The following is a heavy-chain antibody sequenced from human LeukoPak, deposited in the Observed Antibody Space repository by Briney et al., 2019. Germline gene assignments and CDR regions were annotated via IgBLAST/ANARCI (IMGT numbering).Heavy chain of an antibody. J-gene: IGHJ5*02. CDR2: INPDSTGT. Sequence: ASVKVSCKASGYTFSGYYIHWVRQAPGQGLEWMGWINPDSTGTTYAHKFQGRVTMTRDTSISTAYMEVSRLTSDDTAIYYCVRQRTNWFDPWGQGTLVTVSS. V-gene: IGHV1-2*07. CDR1: GYTFSGYY. CDR3: VRQRTNWFDP.